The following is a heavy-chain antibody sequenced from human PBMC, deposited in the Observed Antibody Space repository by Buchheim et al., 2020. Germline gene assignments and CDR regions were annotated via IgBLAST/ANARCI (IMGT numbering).Heavy chain of an antibody. CDR2: VSYDGKEN. CDR1: GFSFSCHG. J-gene: IGHJ4*02. Sequence: QVQLVESGGGVVQPGRSLGLSCAASGFSFSCHGMHWVRQAPGKGLQWVAGVSYDGKENFYADSVRGRFTISRDISKNTLYLQMNNLSREDTAVYYCAKELLRRELCGEECQYVDSCGRGTL. CDR3: AKELLRRELCGEECQYVDS. V-gene: IGHV3-30*18. D-gene: IGHD3-10*01.